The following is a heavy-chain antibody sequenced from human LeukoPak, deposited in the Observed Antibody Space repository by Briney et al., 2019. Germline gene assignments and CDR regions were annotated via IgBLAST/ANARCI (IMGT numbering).Heavy chain of an antibody. CDR1: GGSISSYY. V-gene: IGHV4-59*08. CDR3: ARQYYDILTGYSNYYFDY. CDR2: IYYSGST. D-gene: IGHD3-9*01. Sequence: SETLSLTCTVSGGSISSYYWSWIRQPPGKGLEWIGYIYYSGSTNYNPSLKSRVTISVDTSKNQFSLKLSSVTAAGTAVYYCARQYYDILTGYSNYYFDYWGQGTLVTVSS. J-gene: IGHJ4*02.